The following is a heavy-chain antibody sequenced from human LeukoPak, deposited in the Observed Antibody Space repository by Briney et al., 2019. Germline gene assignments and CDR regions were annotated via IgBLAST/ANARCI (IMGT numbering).Heavy chain of an antibody. CDR2: IYYSGST. J-gene: IGHJ4*02. D-gene: IGHD3-22*01. CDR1: GGSISSSSSY. V-gene: IGHV4-39*01. CDR3: ASFEDSSGYYYDKTFNFDY. Sequence: SETLSLTCTVSGGSISSSSSYWGWIRQPPGKGLEWIGNIYYSGSTYYNPSLKSRVTISVDTSKNQFSLKLSSVTAADTAVYYCASFEDSSGYYYDKTFNFDYWGQGTLVTVSS.